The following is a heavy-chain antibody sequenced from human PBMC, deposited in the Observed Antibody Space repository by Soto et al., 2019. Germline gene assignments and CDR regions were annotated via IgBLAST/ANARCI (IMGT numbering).Heavy chain of an antibody. Sequence: PSETLSLTCTVSGGSISSYYWSWIRQPPGKGLEWIGYIYYSGSTNYNPSLKSRVTISVDTSKNQFSLKLNSVTAADTAVYYCARLQRRWLNADYWGQGALVTVSS. CDR2: IYYSGST. CDR1: GGSISSYY. J-gene: IGHJ4*02. CDR3: ARLQRRWLNADY. V-gene: IGHV4-59*08. D-gene: IGHD6-19*01.